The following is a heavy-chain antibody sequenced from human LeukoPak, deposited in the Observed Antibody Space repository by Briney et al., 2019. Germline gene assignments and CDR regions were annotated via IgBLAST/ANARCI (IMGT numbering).Heavy chain of an antibody. CDR2: ISYGSSTI. D-gene: IGHD3-9*01. CDR3: ARSTGYYYFDY. J-gene: IGHJ4*02. CDR1: GFTFRTYN. Sequence: GGSLRLSCAASGFTFRTYNMNWVRQAPGKGLEWISYISYGSSTIYYADSVKGRFSISRDNAKSSVYLQMDSLRDEDTAVYYCARSTGYYYFDYWGQGALVTVSS. V-gene: IGHV3-48*02.